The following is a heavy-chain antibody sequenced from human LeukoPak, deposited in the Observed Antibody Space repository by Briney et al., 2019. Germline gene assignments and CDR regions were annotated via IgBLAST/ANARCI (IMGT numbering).Heavy chain of an antibody. CDR2: IKQDGSEK. Sequence: PGGSLRLSCAASGFTFSSYWMSWVRQAPGKGLEWVANIKQDGSEKYYVDSVKGRFTISGDNAKNSLYLQMNSLRAEDTAVYYCAREVTSSWPPHSYGMDVWGQGTTVTVSS. J-gene: IGHJ6*02. CDR1: GFTFSSYW. D-gene: IGHD6-13*01. V-gene: IGHV3-7*01. CDR3: AREVTSSWPPHSYGMDV.